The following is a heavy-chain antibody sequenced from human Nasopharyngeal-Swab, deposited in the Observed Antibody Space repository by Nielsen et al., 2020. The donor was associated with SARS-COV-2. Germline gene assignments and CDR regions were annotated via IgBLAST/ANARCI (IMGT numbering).Heavy chain of an antibody. CDR2: ISYDGSNK. CDR1: GFTFSSYG. D-gene: IGHD4-17*01. V-gene: IGHV3-30*03. J-gene: IGHJ3*02. Sequence: GGSLRLSCAASGFTFSSYGMHWVRQAPGKGLEWVAVISYDGSNKYYADSVKGRFTISRDNSKNTLYLQMNSLRAEDTAVYYCARNYYGDYPGDIWGQGTMVHRLL. CDR3: ARNYYGDYPGDI.